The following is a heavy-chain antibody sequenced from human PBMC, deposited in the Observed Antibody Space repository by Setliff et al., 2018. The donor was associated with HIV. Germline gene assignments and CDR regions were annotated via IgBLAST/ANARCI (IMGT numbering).Heavy chain of an antibody. V-gene: IGHV4-61*02. Sequence: KPSETLSLTCTVSGGSIGSTSHYWTWIRQPAEKGLEWLGRIFTSGSASYNPSLESRVTFSVDTFKNQFALKLTSVTAADTAVYYCARAFYGISAGYYYFDVWGQGALVTVSS. D-gene: IGHD3-9*01. J-gene: IGHJ4*02. CDR3: ARAFYGISAGYYYFDV. CDR1: GGSIGSTSHY. CDR2: IFTSGSA.